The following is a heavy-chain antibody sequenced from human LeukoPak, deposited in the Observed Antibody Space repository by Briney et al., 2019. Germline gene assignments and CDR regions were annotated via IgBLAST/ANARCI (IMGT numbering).Heavy chain of an antibody. V-gene: IGHV4-4*07. CDR3: ARDGYCSSTSCYVDWYFDL. Sequence: SETLSLTCTVSGGSISSYYWSWIRQPAGKGLEWIGRIYTSGSTNYNPSLKSRVTMSVDTSKNQFSLKLSSVTAADTAVYYCARDGYCSSTSCYVDWYFDLWGRGTLVTVSP. J-gene: IGHJ2*01. D-gene: IGHD2-2*03. CDR1: GGSISSYY. CDR2: IYTSGST.